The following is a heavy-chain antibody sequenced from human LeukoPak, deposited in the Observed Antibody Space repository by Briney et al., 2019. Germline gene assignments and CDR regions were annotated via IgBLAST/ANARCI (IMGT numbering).Heavy chain of an antibody. D-gene: IGHD6-13*01. J-gene: IGHJ4*02. CDR2: ISSNGDST. V-gene: IGHV3-64*04. Sequence: GWSLGLSCSASGFTFSNYAIHWVRQAPGKGLDYVSVISSNGDSTYYADSVKGRFSISRDNSKSTLYLQMNSLRAEDTAVYYCARVEKASSSWGYWGQGTLVTVSS. CDR1: GFTFSNYA. CDR3: ARVEKASSSWGY.